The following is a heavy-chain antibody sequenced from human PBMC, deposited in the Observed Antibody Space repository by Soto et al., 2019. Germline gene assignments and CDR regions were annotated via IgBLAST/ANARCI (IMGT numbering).Heavy chain of an antibody. CDR1: GGTFSSYA. V-gene: IGHV1-69*12. CDR3: ARDKDIVLKGNNSLPYYDGMDV. CDR2: IIPIFGTA. J-gene: IGHJ6*02. D-gene: IGHD2-8*01. Sequence: QVQLVQSGAEVKKPGSSVKVSCKASGGTFSSYAISWVRQAPGQGLEWMGGIIPIFGTANYAQKFQGRVTITADESTSTAYMELSSLRSEDTAVYYCARDKDIVLKGNNSLPYYDGMDVWGQGTTVTVSS.